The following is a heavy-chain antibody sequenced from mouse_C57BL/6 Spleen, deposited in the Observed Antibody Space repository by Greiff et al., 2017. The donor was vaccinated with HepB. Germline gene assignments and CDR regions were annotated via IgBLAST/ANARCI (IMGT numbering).Heavy chain of an antibody. CDR1: GYTFTSYW. D-gene: IGHD1-1*01. CDR2: IYPGSGST. J-gene: IGHJ4*01. Sequence: QVQLQQSGAELVKPGASVKMSCKASGYTFTSYWITWVKQRPGQGLEWIGDIYPGSGSTNYNEKFKSKATLTVDTSSSTAYMQLSSLTSEDSAVYYCARVTVVDSYYAMDYWGQGTSVTVSS. CDR3: ARVTVVDSYYAMDY. V-gene: IGHV1-55*01.